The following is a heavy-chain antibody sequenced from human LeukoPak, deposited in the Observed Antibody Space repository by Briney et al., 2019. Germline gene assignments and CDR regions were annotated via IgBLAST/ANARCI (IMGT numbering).Heavy chain of an antibody. J-gene: IGHJ4*02. D-gene: IGHD5-18*01. V-gene: IGHV3-21*01. CDR2: ISSSSSYI. Sequence: GGSLRLSCAASGFTFSSYSMNWVRQAPGKGLEWVSSISSSSSYIYYADSVKGRFTISRDNAKSSLYLQTNSLRAEDTAVYYCARDLSGYSYGYDYWGQGTLVTVSS. CDR1: GFTFSSYS. CDR3: ARDLSGYSYGYDY.